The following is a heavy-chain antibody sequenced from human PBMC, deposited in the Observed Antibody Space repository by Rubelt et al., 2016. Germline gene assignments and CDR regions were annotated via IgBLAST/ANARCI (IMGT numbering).Heavy chain of an antibody. CDR1: GFTFSSYA. V-gene: IGHV3-21*01. CDR2: ISTTSTYI. D-gene: IGHD3-16*01. J-gene: IGHJ4*02. Sequence: GGLVQPGGSLRLSCAASGFTFSSYAMHWVRQAPGKGLEWVSSISTTSTYIYYTDSVKGRFTISRDNSKNTLYLQMNSLRAEDTAVYYCARGGGGAWGQGTLVTVSS. CDR3: ARGGGGA.